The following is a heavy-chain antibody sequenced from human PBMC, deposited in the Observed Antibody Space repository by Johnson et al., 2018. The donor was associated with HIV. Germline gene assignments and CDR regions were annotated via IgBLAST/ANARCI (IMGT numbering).Heavy chain of an antibody. CDR1: GFTFDDYA. CDR3: AKEIATTTDAFDI. V-gene: IGHV3-9*01. CDR2: ISWNSGSI. D-gene: IGHD4-17*01. Sequence: VQLVESGGGVVRPGGSLRLSCAASGFTFDDYAMHWVRQAPGKGLEWVSVISWNSGSIGYADSVKGRFTISRDNAKNSLYLKMNSLRAEDTALYYCAKEIATTTDAFDIWGQGTMVTVSS. J-gene: IGHJ3*02.